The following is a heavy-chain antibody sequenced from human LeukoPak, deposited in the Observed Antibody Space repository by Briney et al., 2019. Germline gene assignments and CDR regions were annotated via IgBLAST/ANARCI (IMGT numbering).Heavy chain of an antibody. CDR1: GYTFTGYY. J-gene: IGHJ3*02. V-gene: IGHV1-2*02. Sequence: GASVKVSSKASGYTFTGYYMHWVRQAPGQGLEWMGWINPNSGGTNYAQKFQGRVTMTRDTSISTAYMELSRLRSDDTAVYYCARTIPPITMIVVVYAFDIWGQGTMVTVSP. CDR3: ARTIPPITMIVVVYAFDI. D-gene: IGHD3-22*01. CDR2: INPNSGGT.